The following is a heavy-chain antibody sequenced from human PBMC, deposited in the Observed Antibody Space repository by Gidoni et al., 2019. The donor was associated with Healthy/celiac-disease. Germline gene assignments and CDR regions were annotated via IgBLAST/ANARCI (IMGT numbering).Heavy chain of an antibody. CDR3: TTGGSSGG. D-gene: IGHD6-19*01. CDR2: IKSKTDGRTT. J-gene: IGHJ4*02. Sequence: EVQLVESGGGLVKPGGSLRLSCAASGFTFSNAWMSWVRQAPGKGLEWVGRIKSKTDGRTTDYAAPVKGRLTISRDDSKNTLYLQMNSLKTEDTAVYYCTTGGSSGGWGQGTLVTVSS. CDR1: GFTFSNAW. V-gene: IGHV3-15*01.